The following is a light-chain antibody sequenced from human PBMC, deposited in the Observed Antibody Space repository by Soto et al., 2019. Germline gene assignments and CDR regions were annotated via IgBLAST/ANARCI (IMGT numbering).Light chain of an antibody. Sequence: DIQMTQSPSSLSASVEDGVTISCRASQSISSYVSWYQQKPGKAPKLLIYAASRLQSGVPSRFSGSRSGTDFTLTISSLQPEDFATYYCQQSYSRVTFGQGTKVEIK. CDR1: QSISSY. V-gene: IGKV1-39*01. CDR2: AAS. J-gene: IGKJ1*01. CDR3: QQSYSRVT.